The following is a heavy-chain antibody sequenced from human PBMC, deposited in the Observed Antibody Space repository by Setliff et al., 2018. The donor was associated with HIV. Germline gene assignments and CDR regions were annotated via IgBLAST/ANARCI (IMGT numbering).Heavy chain of an antibody. J-gene: IGHJ5*02. CDR2: IIPIFNTA. CDR3: ARDQATGYEKVWFSWIDT. CDR1: GGTFSLYA. D-gene: IGHD5-12*01. V-gene: IGHV1-69*13. Sequence: SVKVSCKASGGTFSLYAINWVRQAPGQGLEWMGGIIPIFNTANYAQKFQGRVTITADGSTSTAYMELSSLRFEDTATYYCARDQATGYEKVWFSWIDTWGQGTLVTVSS.